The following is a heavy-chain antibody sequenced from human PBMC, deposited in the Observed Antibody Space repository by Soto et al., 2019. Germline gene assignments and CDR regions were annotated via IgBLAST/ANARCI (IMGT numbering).Heavy chain of an antibody. D-gene: IGHD6-13*01. CDR3: ARGKGISSSWYGDYYYYGMDV. CDR1: GYTFTSYG. Sequence: ASVKVSCKASGYTFTSYGISWVRQAPGQGLEWMGWISAHNGNTNYAQKLQGRVTMTTDTSTSTAYMELRSLRSDDTAVYYCARGKGISSSWYGDYYYYGMDVWGQGTTVTVSS. V-gene: IGHV1-18*01. CDR2: ISAHNGNT. J-gene: IGHJ6*02.